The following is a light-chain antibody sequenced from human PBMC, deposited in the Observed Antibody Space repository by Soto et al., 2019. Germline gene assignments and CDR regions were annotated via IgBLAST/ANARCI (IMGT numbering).Light chain of an antibody. CDR3: QQTYNTPRT. CDR1: QSIDTY. J-gene: IGKJ2*01. CDR2: AAS. Sequence: DLQMTQSPSSLSASVGDRVTITCRASQSIDTYLNWYQQKPGRAPKLLIYAASSLHSGIPSRFSGSGSATDFTLTITSLQPEDFATYYCQQTYNTPRTFGQGTKLEIK. V-gene: IGKV1-39*01.